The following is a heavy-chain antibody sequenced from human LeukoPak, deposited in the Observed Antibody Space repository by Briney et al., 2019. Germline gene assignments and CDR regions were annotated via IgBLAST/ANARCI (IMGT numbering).Heavy chain of an antibody. V-gene: IGHV3-23*01. CDR1: GFTFSSYA. J-gene: IGHJ4*02. CDR3: AKGLDYGDYVFDY. D-gene: IGHD4-17*01. Sequence: GGSLRLSCAASGFTFSSYAMNWVRQAPGKGLEWVSVISGGGGSIYYADSVKGRFTISRDNSKNTLYVQMHSLRAEDTAVYYCAKGLDYGDYVFDYWGQGTLVTASS. CDR2: ISGGGGSI.